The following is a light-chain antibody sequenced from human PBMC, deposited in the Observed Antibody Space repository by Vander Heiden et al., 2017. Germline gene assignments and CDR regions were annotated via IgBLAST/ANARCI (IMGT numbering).Light chain of an antibody. CDR1: QSLLHSNGYKY. CDR2: LGS. V-gene: IGKV2-28*01. CDR3: MQALQTPYT. Sequence: DIVMTQSPLSLPVSHGEPASIPCRSSQSLLHSNGYKYLDWYLQKPGQSPQLLIYLGSNRASGVPDRFSGSGSGTDFTLKISRVEAEDVGLYYCMQALQTPYTFGQGTKLEIK. J-gene: IGKJ2*01.